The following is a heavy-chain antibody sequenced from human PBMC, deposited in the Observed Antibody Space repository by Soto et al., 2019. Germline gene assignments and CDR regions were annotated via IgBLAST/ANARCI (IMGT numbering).Heavy chain of an antibody. V-gene: IGHV3-30-3*01. CDR1: GFTFSSYA. J-gene: IGHJ4*02. CDR3: ARDAGSLVPAAIGWYFDY. Sequence: QVQLVESGGGVVQPGRSLRLSCAASGFTFSSYAMHWVRQAPGKGLEWVAVISYDGSNKYYADSVKGRFTISRDNSKNTLYLQMNSLRAEDTAVYYCARDAGSLVPAAIGWYFDYWGQGTLVTVSS. D-gene: IGHD2-2*01. CDR2: ISYDGSNK.